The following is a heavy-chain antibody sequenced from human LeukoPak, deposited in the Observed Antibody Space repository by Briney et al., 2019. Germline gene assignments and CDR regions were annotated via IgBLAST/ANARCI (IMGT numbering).Heavy chain of an antibody. CDR2: IYHSGST. J-gene: IGHJ4*02. Sequence: SQTLSLTCAVSGGSISSGGYSWSWIRQPPGKGLEWIGYIYHSGSTYYNPSLKSRVTISVDRSKNQFSLKLSSVTAADTAVYYCARHRGYSSGWYVDYWGQGTLVTVSS. V-gene: IGHV4-30-2*01. D-gene: IGHD6-19*01. CDR1: GGSISSGGYS. CDR3: ARHRGYSSGWYVDY.